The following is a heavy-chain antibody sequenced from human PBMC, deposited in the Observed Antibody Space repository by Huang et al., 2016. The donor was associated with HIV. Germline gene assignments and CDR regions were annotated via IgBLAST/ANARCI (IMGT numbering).Heavy chain of an antibody. J-gene: IGHJ3*02. D-gene: IGHD2-2*01. V-gene: IGHV3-7*01. CDR3: ATNRQIVVVPPDMGYDAFDM. CDR2: IRENGSEK. CDR1: GFNFKNYW. Sequence: DEHLVESGGGLVQPGGSVTITCEVSGFNFKNYWMHWVRQASGKGLEWVAKIRENGSEKNDVDAVKGRVTIFRDNAKNLLYLQMKSLRAEDTSVYYCATNRQIVVVPPDMGYDAFDMWGQGTMVTVSS.